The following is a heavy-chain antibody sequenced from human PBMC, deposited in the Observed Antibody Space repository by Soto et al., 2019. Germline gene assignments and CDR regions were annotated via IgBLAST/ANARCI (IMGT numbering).Heavy chain of an antibody. J-gene: IGHJ5*02. CDR2: ISAYNGNT. Sequence: SVKVSCKASGYTFTSYGISWVRHAPGQGLEWMGWISAYNGNTNYAQKLQGRVTMTTDTSTSTAYMELRSLRSDDTAVYYCARASIWGSYFVSDLWGQGTLVTVSS. CDR1: GYTFTSYG. D-gene: IGHD3-16*01. V-gene: IGHV1-18*01. CDR3: ARASIWGSYFVSDL.